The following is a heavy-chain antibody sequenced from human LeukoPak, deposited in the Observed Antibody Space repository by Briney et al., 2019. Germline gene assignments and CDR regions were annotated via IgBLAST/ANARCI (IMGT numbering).Heavy chain of an antibody. V-gene: IGHV1-69*06. CDR3: ARDTLAGRYVWGSYRYTYWFDP. CDR1: GGTFSSYA. Sequence: GASVKVSCKASGGTFSSYAISWVRQAPGQGLEWMGGIIPIFGTANYAQKFQGRVTITADKSTSTAYMELSSLRSEDTAVYYCARDTLAGRYVWGSYRYTYWFDPWGQGTLVTVSS. J-gene: IGHJ5*02. CDR2: IIPIFGTA. D-gene: IGHD3-16*02.